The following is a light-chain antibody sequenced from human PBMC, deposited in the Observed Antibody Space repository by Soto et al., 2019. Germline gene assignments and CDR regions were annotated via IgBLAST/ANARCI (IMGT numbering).Light chain of an antibody. J-gene: IGKJ1*01. Sequence: DVVMTQSPLSLPVTLGQPASISCRSSQSLVYSDGNTYLNWFQQRPGQSPRRLIYKVSNRDSGVPDRFRSSGSGPDFTLKISRLEAGDVGVYYCMQGTHWPPGWTFGQGTKVEIK. CDR3: MQGTHWPPGWT. CDR2: KVS. V-gene: IGKV2-30*01. CDR1: QSLVYSDGNTY.